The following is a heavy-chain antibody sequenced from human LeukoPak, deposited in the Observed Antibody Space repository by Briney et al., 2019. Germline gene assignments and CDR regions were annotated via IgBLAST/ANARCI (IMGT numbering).Heavy chain of an antibody. J-gene: IGHJ5*02. Sequence: SETLSLTCTVSGGSIINTYWSWIRQASGKGLEWIAYMFSSGGDTNYNPFLKSRVTMSIDTSNNRFSLTLTSVTAADTAVYFCARGHYDFNAWGQGILVTVSS. CDR3: ARGHYDFNA. CDR2: MFSSGGDT. V-gene: IGHV4-59*08. CDR1: GGSIINTY. D-gene: IGHD3-3*01.